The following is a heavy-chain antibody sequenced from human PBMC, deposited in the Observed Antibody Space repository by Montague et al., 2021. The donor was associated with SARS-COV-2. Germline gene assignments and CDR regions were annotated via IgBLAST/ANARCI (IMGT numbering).Heavy chain of an antibody. CDR3: ARLGRKLLPVATTIGGFDI. CDR1: GGSISSNNYY. D-gene: IGHD5-12*01. J-gene: IGHJ3*02. CDR2: IYDSGSS. V-gene: IGHV4-39*02. Sequence: SETLSLTCTVSGGSISSNNYYWDWIRQPPGKGLELIGNIYDSGSSYYNPSLKSRVTISVDTSKNHFSLKLNSVTAADTAFYYCARLGRKLLPVATTIGGFDIWGQGTMVTVTS.